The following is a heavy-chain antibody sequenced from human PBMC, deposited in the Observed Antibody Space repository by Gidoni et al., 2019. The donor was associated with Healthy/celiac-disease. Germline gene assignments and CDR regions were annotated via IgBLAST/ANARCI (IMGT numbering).Heavy chain of an antibody. CDR3: AKGPELGYNWFDP. Sequence: EVQLVESGGGLVQPGGSRRLSCEASGCTFSSYAMSWVRQAPGKVLEWVSAISGSGGSTYYAESVKGRFTISRDNSKNTLYLQMNSLRAEDTAVYYCAKGPELGYNWFDPWGQGTLVTVSS. V-gene: IGHV3-23*04. D-gene: IGHD7-27*01. CDR2: ISGSGGST. J-gene: IGHJ5*02. CDR1: GCTFSSYA.